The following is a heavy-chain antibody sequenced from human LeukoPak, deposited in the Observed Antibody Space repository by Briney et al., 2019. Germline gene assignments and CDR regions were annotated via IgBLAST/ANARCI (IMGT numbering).Heavy chain of an antibody. D-gene: IGHD2-21*02. CDR1: RYTFTSYA. J-gene: IGHJ4*02. CDR3: VRGAVTAHFDY. CDR2: INAGNGDT. V-gene: IGHV1-3*01. Sequence: ASVKVSCKASRYTFTSYAMNWVRQAPGQRLEWMARINAGNGDTKYSQIFQGRVTITRDTSANTVHMELTSLGSEDTAVYYCVRGAVTAHFDYWGQGTLVIVSS.